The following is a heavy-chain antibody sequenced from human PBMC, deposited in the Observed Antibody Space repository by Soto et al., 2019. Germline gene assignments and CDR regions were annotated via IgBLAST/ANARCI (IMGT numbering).Heavy chain of an antibody. Sequence: QVQLVQSGAEVKKPGSSVKVSCKASGGTFSTYTIIWVRQAPGQGLEWMGRILPMLDITNSAQRFQGRVTITAEKSTSTASLELSSLRSEDTAVYYCTLGSWSAETFDIWGRGTMVTVSS. V-gene: IGHV1-69*02. D-gene: IGHD6-13*01. CDR2: ILPMLDIT. CDR1: GGTFSTYT. CDR3: TLGSWSAETFDI. J-gene: IGHJ3*02.